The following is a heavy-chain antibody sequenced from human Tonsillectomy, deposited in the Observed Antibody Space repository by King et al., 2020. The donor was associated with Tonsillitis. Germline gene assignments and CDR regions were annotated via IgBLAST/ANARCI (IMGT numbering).Heavy chain of an antibody. CDR1: GFTFSSYA. V-gene: IGHV3-23*04. D-gene: IGHD6-19*01. J-gene: IGHJ4*02. CDR3: AKGAPGIAVAGSGAFDY. Sequence: QLVQSGGDLVQPGGSLRLSCAASGFTFSSYAMSWDRQAPGKGLEWVSTISGSGGSTYYADSVKGRFTISRDNSENTVYLQMNSLRAEDTAVYYCAKGAPGIAVAGSGAFDYWGQGTLVTVSS. CDR2: ISGSGGST.